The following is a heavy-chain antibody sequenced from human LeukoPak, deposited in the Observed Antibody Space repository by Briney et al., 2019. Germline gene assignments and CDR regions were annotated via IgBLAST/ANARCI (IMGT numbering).Heavy chain of an antibody. CDR2: IYTSGST. D-gene: IGHD3-10*01. CDR1: GGSISSGSYY. Sequence: SETLSLTCTVSGGSISSGSYYWSWIRQPAGKGLEWIGRIYTSGSTNYNPSLKSRVTISVDTSKNQFSLKLSSVTAADTAVYYCASPRMVRGVMDAFDIWGQGTMVTVSS. J-gene: IGHJ3*02. CDR3: ASPRMVRGVMDAFDI. V-gene: IGHV4-61*02.